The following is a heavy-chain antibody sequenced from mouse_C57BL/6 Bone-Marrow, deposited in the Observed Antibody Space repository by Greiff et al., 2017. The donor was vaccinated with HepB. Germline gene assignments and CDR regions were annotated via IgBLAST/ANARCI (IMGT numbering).Heavy chain of an antibody. CDR1: GFTFSSYG. CDR3: ARRTTVDY. Sequence: EVNVVESGGDLVKPGGSLKLSCAASGFTFSSYGMSWVRQTPDKRLEWVATISSGGSYTYYPDSVKGRFTISRDNAKNTLYLQMSSLKSEDTAMYYCARRTTVDYWGQGTTLTVSS. D-gene: IGHD1-1*01. V-gene: IGHV5-6*02. J-gene: IGHJ2*01. CDR2: ISSGGSYT.